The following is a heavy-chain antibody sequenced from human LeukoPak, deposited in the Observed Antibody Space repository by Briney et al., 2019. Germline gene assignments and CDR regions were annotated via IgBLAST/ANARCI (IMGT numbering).Heavy chain of an antibody. CDR1: GGSISSYY. CDR3: AREGATTTRKPFDY. Sequence: PSETLSLTCTVSGGSISSYYWSWIRQPAGKGLEWIGRIYTSGSTNYNPSLKSRVTISVDKSKNQFSLKLSSVTAADTAVYYCAREGATTTRKPFDYWGQGTLVTVSP. CDR2: IYTSGST. V-gene: IGHV4-4*07. J-gene: IGHJ4*02. D-gene: IGHD5-24*01.